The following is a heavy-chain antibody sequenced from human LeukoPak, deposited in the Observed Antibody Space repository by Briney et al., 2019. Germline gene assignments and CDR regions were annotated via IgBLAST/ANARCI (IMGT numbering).Heavy chain of an antibody. J-gene: IGHJ4*02. V-gene: IGHV1-24*01. CDR1: GYTLTELS. D-gene: IGHD4-23*01. CDR2: FDPEDDET. CDR3: AREVPHPWGGNPGFDY. Sequence: ASVKVSCKVSGYTLTELSMHWVRQAPGKGLEWMGGFDPEDDETIYAQKFQGRVTMTEDTSTDTAYMELSSLRSEDTAVYYCAREVPHPWGGNPGFDYWGQGTLVTVSS.